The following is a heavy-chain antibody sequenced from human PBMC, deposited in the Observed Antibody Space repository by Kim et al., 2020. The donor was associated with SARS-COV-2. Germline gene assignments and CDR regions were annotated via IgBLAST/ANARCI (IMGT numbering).Heavy chain of an antibody. J-gene: IGHJ4*02. V-gene: IGHV3-23*01. Sequence: YYADSVKGRFTISRDNSKNTLYLQMNSLRAEDTAVYYCAKGIVATKRFDYWGQGTLVTVSS. D-gene: IGHD5-12*01. CDR3: AKGIVATKRFDY.